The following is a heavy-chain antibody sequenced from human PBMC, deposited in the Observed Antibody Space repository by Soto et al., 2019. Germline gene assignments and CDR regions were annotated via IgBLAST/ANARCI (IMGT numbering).Heavy chain of an antibody. V-gene: IGHV1-3*01. CDR3: ARSGKYSSSSLDY. CDR2: IKAGNGNT. Sequence: ASVKVSCKASGYTFTSYAMHWVRQAPGQRLEWKGWIKAGNGNTKYSQKFQGRVTITRDTSASTAYMELSSLRSEDTAVYYCARSGKYSSSSLDYWGQGTLVTVSS. D-gene: IGHD6-6*01. J-gene: IGHJ4*02. CDR1: GYTFTSYA.